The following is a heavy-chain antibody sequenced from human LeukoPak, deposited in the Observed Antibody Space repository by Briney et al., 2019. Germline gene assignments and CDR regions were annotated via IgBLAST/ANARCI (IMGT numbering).Heavy chain of an antibody. D-gene: IGHD6-19*01. V-gene: IGHV3-48*01. J-gene: IGHJ4*02. CDR3: ARVGSSGWYGVVFDFDY. CDR1: GFPFSSYS. Sequence: GGSLRLSCAASGFPFSSYSMNWVRQAPGRGLEWVSYISISSSTIYYADSVKGRFTISRDNAKNSLYLQMNSLRAEDTAVYYCARVGSSGWYGVVFDFDYWGQGTRVTVSS. CDR2: ISISSSTI.